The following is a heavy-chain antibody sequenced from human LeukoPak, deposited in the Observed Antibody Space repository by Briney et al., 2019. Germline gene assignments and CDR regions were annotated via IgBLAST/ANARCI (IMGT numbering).Heavy chain of an antibody. CDR3: ARTDSSGYHNYYYGMDV. Sequence: ASVKVSCKASGYTFTGYYMHWVRQAPGQGLEWMGWINPNSGGTNYAQKFQGWVTMTRDTSISTAHMELSRLRSDDTAVYYCARTDSSGYHNYYYGMDVWGQGTTVTVSS. CDR1: GYTFTGYY. D-gene: IGHD3-22*01. J-gene: IGHJ6*02. V-gene: IGHV1-2*04. CDR2: INPNSGGT.